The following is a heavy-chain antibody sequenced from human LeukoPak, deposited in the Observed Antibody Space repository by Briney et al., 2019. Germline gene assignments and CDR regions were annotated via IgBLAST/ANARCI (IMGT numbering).Heavy chain of an antibody. Sequence: SQTLSLTCAISGDSVSSNSVTWNWIRQSPSRGLEWLGRTYYRSKWYNDYAVSVKSRITINPDTSKNQFSLHLNSVTPEDTAVYYCARSTEGTYYFGYCGQGTLVTVSS. CDR2: TYYRSKWYN. D-gene: IGHD1-1*01. V-gene: IGHV6-1*01. J-gene: IGHJ4*02. CDR3: ARSTEGTYYFGY. CDR1: GDSVSSNSVT.